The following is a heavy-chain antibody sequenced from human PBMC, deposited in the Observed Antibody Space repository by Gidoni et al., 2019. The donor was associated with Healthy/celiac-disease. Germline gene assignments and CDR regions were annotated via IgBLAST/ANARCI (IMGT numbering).Heavy chain of an antibody. V-gene: IGHV3-21*01. CDR1: GFTFSSYS. J-gene: IGHJ4*02. Sequence: EVQLVESGGGLVKPGGSLRLSCAASGFTFSSYSMNWVRQAPGKGLVWVSSISSSSSYIYYADSVKGRFTISRDNAKNSLYLQMNSLRAEDTAVYYCARASLVATFYYDSSGYYLDYWGQGTLVTVSS. D-gene: IGHD3-22*01. CDR2: ISSSSSYI. CDR3: ARASLVATFYYDSSGYYLDY.